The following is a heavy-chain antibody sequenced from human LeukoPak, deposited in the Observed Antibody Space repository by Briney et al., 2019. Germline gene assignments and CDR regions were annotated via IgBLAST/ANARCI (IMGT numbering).Heavy chain of an antibody. D-gene: IGHD6-19*01. V-gene: IGHV1-46*01. J-gene: IGHJ5*02. CDR2: INPSGGST. Sequence: GASVKVSCKASGYIFTSYNINWVRQAPGQGLEWMGIINPSGGSTNYAQKFQGRVTMTRDTSTSTVYMELSSLRSEDTAVYYCARDPSSGWYLKGWFDPWGQGTLVTVSS. CDR3: ARDPSSGWYLKGWFDP. CDR1: GYIFTSYN.